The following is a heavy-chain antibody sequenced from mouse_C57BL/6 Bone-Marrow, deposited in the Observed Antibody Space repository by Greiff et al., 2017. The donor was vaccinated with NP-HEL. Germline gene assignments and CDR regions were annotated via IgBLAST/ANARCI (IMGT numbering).Heavy chain of an antibody. Sequence: EVKLMESGGGLVQPGGSLKLSCAASGFTFSDYGMAWVRQAPRKGPEWVAFISNLAYSIYYADTVTGRFTLSRENAKNTLYLEMSRLRSEDTAMYDCARHEGYSNYWYFDVWGTGTTVTVSS. D-gene: IGHD2-5*01. V-gene: IGHV5-15*01. J-gene: IGHJ1*03. CDR2: ISNLAYSI. CDR3: ARHEGYSNYWYFDV. CDR1: GFTFSDYG.